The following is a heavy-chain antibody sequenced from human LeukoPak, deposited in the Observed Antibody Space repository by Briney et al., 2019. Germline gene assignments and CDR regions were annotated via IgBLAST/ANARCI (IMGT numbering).Heavy chain of an antibody. J-gene: IGHJ5*02. Sequence: GGSLRLSCAASGFTFSDYWMSWGRQAPGKGLEWVANIKQDGSDKYYVDSVKGRFTISRDNAKNSLYLQMNSLRAEDTAVYYCARGGFSYGSWGQGTLVTVSS. V-gene: IGHV3-7*04. D-gene: IGHD5-18*01. CDR3: ARGGFSYGS. CDR1: GFTFSDYW. CDR2: IKQDGSDK.